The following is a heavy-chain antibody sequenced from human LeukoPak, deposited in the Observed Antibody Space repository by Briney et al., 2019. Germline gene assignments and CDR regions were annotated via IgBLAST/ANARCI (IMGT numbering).Heavy chain of an antibody. CDR1: GGSISSSSYY. Sequence: SETLSRTCTVSGGSISSSSYYWGWIRQPPGKGLEWIGSIYYSGSTYYNPSLKSRVTISVDTSKNQFSLKLSSVTAADTAVYYCASIHDSSGYYTFDYWGQGTLVTVSS. V-gene: IGHV4-39*01. CDR2: IYYSGST. D-gene: IGHD3-22*01. CDR3: ASIHDSSGYYTFDY. J-gene: IGHJ4*02.